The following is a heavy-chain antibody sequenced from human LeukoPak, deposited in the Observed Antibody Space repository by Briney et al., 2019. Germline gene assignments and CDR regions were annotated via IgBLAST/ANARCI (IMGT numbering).Heavy chain of an antibody. Sequence: GGSLRLSCAASGFTFSNYGMQWVRQAPGKGLEWVAVIHPDGSDKYYADSVKGRFTISRDNSKNTLYLQMNSLRAEDTAVYYCAKERWFGSRSRYYFDYWGQGTLVTVSS. J-gene: IGHJ4*02. CDR3: AKERWFGSRSRYYFDY. D-gene: IGHD3-10*01. CDR1: GFTFSNYG. V-gene: IGHV3-30*02. CDR2: IHPDGSDK.